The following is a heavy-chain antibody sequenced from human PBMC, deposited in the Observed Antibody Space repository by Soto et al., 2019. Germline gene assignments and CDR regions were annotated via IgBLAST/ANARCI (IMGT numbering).Heavy chain of an antibody. J-gene: IGHJ5*02. CDR3: ARESPNSSGWYGGGWFDP. CDR1: GGTFSSYA. D-gene: IGHD6-19*01. Sequence: EASVKVSCKASGGTFSSYAISWVRQAPGQGLEWMGGIIPIFGTANYAQKFQGRVTITADESTSTAYMELSSLRSEDTAVYYCARESPNSSGWYGGGWFDPWGQGTLVTVSS. CDR2: IIPIFGTA. V-gene: IGHV1-69*13.